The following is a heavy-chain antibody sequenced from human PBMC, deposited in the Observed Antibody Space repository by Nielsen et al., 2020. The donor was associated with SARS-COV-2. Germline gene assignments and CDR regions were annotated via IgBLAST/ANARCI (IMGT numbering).Heavy chain of an antibody. Sequence: GESLKISCAVSEFSFEKSAMSWVRQAPGKGLEWVSTISGQGASTSYADSVKGRFTISRDNFKNTLDLQLNSLRAEDTAVYYCANTLSRACINGVCFRGGAYSYYGMDVWGQGTTVTVSS. CDR1: EFSFEKSA. J-gene: IGHJ6*02. D-gene: IGHD2-8*01. CDR3: ANTLSRACINGVCFRGGAYSYYGMDV. CDR2: ISGQGAST. V-gene: IGHV3-23*01.